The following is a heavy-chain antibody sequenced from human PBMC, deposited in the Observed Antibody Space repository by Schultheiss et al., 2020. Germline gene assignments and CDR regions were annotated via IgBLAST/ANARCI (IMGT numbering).Heavy chain of an antibody. D-gene: IGHD3-22*01. CDR2: ISGSGGST. CDR1: GFTFSSYA. Sequence: GGSLRLSCAASGFTFSSYAMSWVRQAPGKGLEWVSAISGSGGSTYYADSVKGRFTISRDNSKNTLYLQMNSLRAEDTAVYYCAKDDGADSSGYYLVPDYWGQGTLVTVSS. J-gene: IGHJ4*02. CDR3: AKDDGADSSGYYLVPDY. V-gene: IGHV3-23*01.